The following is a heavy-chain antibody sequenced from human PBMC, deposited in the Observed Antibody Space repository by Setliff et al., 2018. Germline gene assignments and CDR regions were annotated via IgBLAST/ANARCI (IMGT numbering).Heavy chain of an antibody. Sequence: GASVKVSCKSSGFTFTDYGITWVRQVPGQGLERMGWINNYNFNTQYAQKFQGRVTVTTDTSTTTAYMELRSLRADDTAVYYCARRDGSIIYREFFDYWGQGALVTVSS. J-gene: IGHJ4*02. D-gene: IGHD3-10*01. V-gene: IGHV1-18*01. CDR1: GFTFTDYG. CDR2: INNYNFNT. CDR3: ARRDGSIIYREFFDY.